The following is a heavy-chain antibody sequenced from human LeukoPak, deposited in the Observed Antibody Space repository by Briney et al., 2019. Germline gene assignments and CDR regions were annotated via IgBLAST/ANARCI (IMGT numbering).Heavy chain of an antibody. CDR1: GYTFTSYD. D-gene: IGHD6-13*01. CDR3: AWSPQMYSSSWYYFDY. J-gene: IGHJ4*02. Sequence: ASVKVSCKASGYTFTSYDINWVRQATGQGLEWMGWMNPNSGNTGYAQKFQGRVTMTRNTSISTAYMELSSLRSEDTAVYYCAWSPQMYSSSWYYFDYWGQGTLVTVSS. CDR2: MNPNSGNT. V-gene: IGHV1-8*01.